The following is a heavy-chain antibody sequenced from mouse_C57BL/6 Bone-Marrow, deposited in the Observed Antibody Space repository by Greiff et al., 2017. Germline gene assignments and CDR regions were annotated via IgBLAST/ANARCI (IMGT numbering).Heavy chain of an antibody. V-gene: IGHV1-59*01. J-gene: IGHJ4*01. Sequence: QVQLQQPGAELVRPGTSVKLSCKASGYTFTSSWMHWVKQRPGQGLEWIGVIDPSDSYTNYNQKFKGKATLTVDTSSSTAYMQLSSLTSEDSAVYYCASGYYAMDYWGQGTSVTVSS. CDR3: ASGYYAMDY. CDR1: GYTFTSSW. CDR2: IDPSDSYT.